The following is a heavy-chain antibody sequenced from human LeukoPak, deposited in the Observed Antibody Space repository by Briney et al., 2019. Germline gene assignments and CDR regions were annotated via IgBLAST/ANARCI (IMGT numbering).Heavy chain of an antibody. CDR2: IVVGSGNT. J-gene: IGHJ4*02. CDR1: GFTSSNSA. D-gene: IGHD1-26*01. CDR3: TSDPTFYSGRYCFDY. V-gene: IGHV1-58*01. Sequence: SVKVSCKASGFTSSNSAVQWVRQARGQRLEWIGWIVVGSGNTNYAQKFQERVTITRDMSTSTAYMELSSLRSEDTAVYYCTSDPTFYSGRYCFDYWGQGTLVTVSS.